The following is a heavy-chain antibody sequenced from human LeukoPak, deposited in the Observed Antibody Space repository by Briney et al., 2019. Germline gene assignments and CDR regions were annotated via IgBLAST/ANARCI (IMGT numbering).Heavy chain of an antibody. J-gene: IGHJ4*02. D-gene: IGHD5-18*01. CDR1: GYTFTSYD. V-gene: IGHV1-8*01. Sequence: GASVKVSCKASGYTFTSYDINWVRQATGQGLEWMGWMNPNSGNTGYAQKFQGRVTMTMNTSISTAYMELSSLRSEDTAVYYCARGVGRGYSYGSPFDYWGQETLVTVSS. CDR2: MNPNSGNT. CDR3: ARGVGRGYSYGSPFDY.